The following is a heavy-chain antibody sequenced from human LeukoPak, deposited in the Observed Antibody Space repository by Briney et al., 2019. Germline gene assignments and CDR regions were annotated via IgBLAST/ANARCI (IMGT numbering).Heavy chain of an antibody. J-gene: IGHJ6*02. V-gene: IGHV6-1*01. CDR2: TYYYYKWHN. CDR3: AWGRRSYYGMDV. D-gene: IGHD3-16*01. CDR1: GDSVSSNSAA. Sequence: SQTLSLTCAISGDSVSSNSAAWNWIRQSPSRGLEWLGRTYYYYKWHNDYAESVKSRITVNPDTSKNQFSLHLSSVTPEDTAVYYCAWGRRSYYGMDVWGQGTTVTVSS.